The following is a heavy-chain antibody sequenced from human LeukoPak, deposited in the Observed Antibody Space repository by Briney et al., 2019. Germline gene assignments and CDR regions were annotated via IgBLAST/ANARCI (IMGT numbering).Heavy chain of an antibody. J-gene: IGHJ4*02. CDR1: GGSISTSSYY. D-gene: IGHD3-3*01. Sequence: PSETLSLTCTVSGGSISTSSYYWGWIRQPPGKGLEWIGNIYYSGSTLYNPSLKSRVTTSIDTSKNQFSLKVNSVTAADTAVYYCARGSPYEHWGQGTLVTVSS. CDR2: IYYSGST. CDR3: ARGSPYEH. V-gene: IGHV4-39*01.